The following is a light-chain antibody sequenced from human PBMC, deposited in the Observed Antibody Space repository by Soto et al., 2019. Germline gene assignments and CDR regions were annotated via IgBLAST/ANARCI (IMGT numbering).Light chain of an antibody. CDR2: AAS. CDR1: QGISSY. CDR3: QRYDSAPLT. J-gene: IGKJ4*01. V-gene: IGKV1-27*01. Sequence: DIQLTQSPSFLSASVGDRVTITCRASQGISSYLAWYQQKPGKAPKLLIYAASTLQSGVPSRFSGSGSGTDFTLTISSLQPVDVATYYCQRYDSAPLTFGGGTKVDI.